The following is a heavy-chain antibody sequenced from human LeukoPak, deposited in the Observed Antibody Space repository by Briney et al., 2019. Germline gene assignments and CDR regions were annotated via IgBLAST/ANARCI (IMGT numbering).Heavy chain of an antibody. J-gene: IGHJ4*02. Sequence: ASETLSLTCAVYGGSFSSYYWGWIRQPPGKGLECIGSIYYSGSTYYNPSLKSRVTISVDTSKNQFSLNLSSVTAADTAVYYCAKSGGSGLIDYWGQGTLVTVSS. D-gene: IGHD1-26*01. CDR1: GGSFSSYY. V-gene: IGHV4-39*01. CDR2: IYYSGST. CDR3: AKSGGSGLIDY.